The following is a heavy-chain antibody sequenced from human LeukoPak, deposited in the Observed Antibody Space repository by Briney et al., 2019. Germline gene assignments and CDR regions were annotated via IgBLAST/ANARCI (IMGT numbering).Heavy chain of an antibody. CDR3: SSGAYAYFAY. D-gene: IGHD2-2*01. Sequence: SETLSLTCAVYGGSFSGYYWSGIRQPPRRGVEWIGEINHSGSTNYNPSLKRRGTISVETSNNNFSLTMMSVSPADPPGCYFSSGAYAYFAYWGQGRLVTVSS. J-gene: IGHJ4*02. V-gene: IGHV4-34*01. CDR2: INHSGST. CDR1: GGSFSGYY.